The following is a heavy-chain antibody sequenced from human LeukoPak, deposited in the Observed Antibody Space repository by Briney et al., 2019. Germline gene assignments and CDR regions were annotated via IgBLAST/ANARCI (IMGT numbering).Heavy chain of an antibody. Sequence: PGGSLRLSCAASGFTFSNYAMHWVRQAPGKGLEYVSGINTNGDIKYYANPLKGRFTISRDNSKNTLYLQMGSLKTEDMAVYYCAKWGDGMDVWGQGTTVTVSS. CDR1: GFTFSNYA. CDR2: INTNGDIK. V-gene: IGHV3-64*01. D-gene: IGHD3-16*01. CDR3: AKWGDGMDV. J-gene: IGHJ6*02.